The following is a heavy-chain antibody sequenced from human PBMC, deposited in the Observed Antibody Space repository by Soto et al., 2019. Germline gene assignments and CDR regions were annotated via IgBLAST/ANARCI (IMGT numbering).Heavy chain of an antibody. V-gene: IGHV3-48*04. J-gene: IGHJ6*02. Sequence: GGSLRLSCAASGFTFSSYSMNWVRQAPGKGLEWVSYISSSSSTIYYADSVKGRFTISRDNAKNSLYLQMNSLRAEDTAVYYCARAELHYYYYYGMDVWGQGTTVTVS. CDR2: ISSSSSTI. D-gene: IGHD1-7*01. CDR1: GFTFSSYS. CDR3: ARAELHYYYYYGMDV.